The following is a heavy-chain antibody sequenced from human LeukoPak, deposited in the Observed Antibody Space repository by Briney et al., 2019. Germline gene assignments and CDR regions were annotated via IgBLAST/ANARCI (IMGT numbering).Heavy chain of an antibody. CDR2: IYHSGST. V-gene: IGHV4-30-2*01. CDR1: GGSISSGGYY. D-gene: IGHD6-13*01. Sequence: SETLSLTCTVSGGSISSGGYYWRWIRQPPGKGLEWIGYIYHSGSTYYNPSLKSRVTISVDRSKNQFSLKLSSVTAADTAVYYCASYSSSWRTSNSAFDIWGQGTMVTVSS. CDR3: ASYSSSWRTSNSAFDI. J-gene: IGHJ3*02.